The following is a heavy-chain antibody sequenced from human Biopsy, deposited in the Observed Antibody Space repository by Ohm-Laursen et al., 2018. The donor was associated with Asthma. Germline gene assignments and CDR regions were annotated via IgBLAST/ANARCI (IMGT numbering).Heavy chain of an antibody. Sequence: SLRLSCAASGSSFNSYGMHWVRQAPGKGLEWVAVISYDGSNKYYADSVKGRFTISRDNSKNTLYLQMNSLRAEDTAVYYCAREGGDYLSGYYYYYGMDVWGQGTTVTVSS. CDR1: GSSFNSYG. D-gene: IGHD4-17*01. CDR3: AREGGDYLSGYYYYYGMDV. CDR2: ISYDGSNK. J-gene: IGHJ6*02. V-gene: IGHV3-30*03.